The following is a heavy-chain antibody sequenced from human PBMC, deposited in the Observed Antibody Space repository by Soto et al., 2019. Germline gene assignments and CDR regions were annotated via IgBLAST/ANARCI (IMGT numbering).Heavy chain of an antibody. CDR3: ARGRHWFGP. Sequence: PSETLSLPGPVSGGSNNTFYWTWARQPAGKGLEWIGRIFSRGYINYNPPLESRVAISTDTSKNQVSLTLTAVNAADPAVYFCARGRHWFGPWGQGGLV. CDR1: GGSNNTFY. J-gene: IGHJ5*02. CDR2: IFSRGYI. V-gene: IGHV4-4*07.